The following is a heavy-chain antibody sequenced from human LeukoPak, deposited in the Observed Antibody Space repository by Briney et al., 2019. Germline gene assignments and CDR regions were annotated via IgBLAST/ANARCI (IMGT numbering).Heavy chain of an antibody. V-gene: IGHV1-46*01. CDR1: GYTFTSYY. Sequence: ASVKVSCKASGYTFTSYYMHWVRQAPGQELEWMGIINPSGGSTSYAQKFQGRVTMTRDTSTSTVYMELSSLRSEDTAVYYCARPMPYCSSTSCLDYWGQGTLVTVSS. CDR2: INPSGGST. J-gene: IGHJ4*02. D-gene: IGHD2-2*01. CDR3: ARPMPYCSSTSCLDY.